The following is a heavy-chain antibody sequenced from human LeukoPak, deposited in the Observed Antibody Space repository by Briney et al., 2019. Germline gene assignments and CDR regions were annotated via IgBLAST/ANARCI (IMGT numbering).Heavy chain of an antibody. CDR2: INHSGST. V-gene: IGHV4-34*01. Sequence: SETLSLTCAVYGGSFSGYYWSWIRQPPGKGLEWIGEINHSGSTNYNPSLKSRVTISVDTSKNQFSLKLSSVTAADTAVYYCARIRIFTVTTRWYYYYMDVWGKGTTVTVSS. CDR1: GGSFSGYY. J-gene: IGHJ6*03. D-gene: IGHD4-17*01. CDR3: ARIRIFTVTTRWYYYYMDV.